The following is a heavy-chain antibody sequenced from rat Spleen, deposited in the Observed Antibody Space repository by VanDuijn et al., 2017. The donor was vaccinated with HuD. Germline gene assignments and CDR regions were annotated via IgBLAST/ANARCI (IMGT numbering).Heavy chain of an antibody. V-gene: IGHV5-7*01. D-gene: IGHD1-9*01. CDR2: ISYNGGST. J-gene: IGHJ2*01. Sequence: EVQLVESGGGLVQPGRSLKLSCAASGFTFSSFPMAWVRQAPKKGLEWVAYISYNGGSTYYRDSVKGRFTISRDNRKSTLYLQMDSLRSEDTATYYCVRHGYTRYYFDYWGQGVMVTVSS. CDR1: GFTFSSFP. CDR3: VRHGYTRYYFDY.